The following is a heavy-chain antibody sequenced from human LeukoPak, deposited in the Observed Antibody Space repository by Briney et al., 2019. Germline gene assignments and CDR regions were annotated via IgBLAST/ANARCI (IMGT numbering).Heavy chain of an antibody. V-gene: IGHV3-9*01. Sequence: GGSLRLSCAASGFTFDDYAMHWVRQAPGKGLEWVSGISWNSGSIGYADSVKGRFTISRDNAKNSLYLQMNSLRAEDTAVYYCARDAMTTDFDYWGQGTLVTVSS. D-gene: IGHD4-17*01. CDR3: ARDAMTTDFDY. CDR1: GFTFDDYA. CDR2: ISWNSGSI. J-gene: IGHJ4*02.